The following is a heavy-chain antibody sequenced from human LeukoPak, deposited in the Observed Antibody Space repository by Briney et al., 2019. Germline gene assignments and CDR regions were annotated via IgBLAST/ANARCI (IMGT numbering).Heavy chain of an antibody. D-gene: IGHD3-22*01. CDR2: ISYDGSNK. J-gene: IGHJ4*02. CDR3: ARDPSYYDSSGYYGLDY. V-gene: IGHV3-30-3*01. Sequence: GGSLRLSCAVSGFTFSSYAMHWVRQAPGKGLEWVAVISYDGSNKYYADSVKGRFTISRDNSKNTLYLQMNSLRAEDTAVYYCARDPSYYDSSGYYGLDYWGQGTLVTVSS. CDR1: GFTFSSYA.